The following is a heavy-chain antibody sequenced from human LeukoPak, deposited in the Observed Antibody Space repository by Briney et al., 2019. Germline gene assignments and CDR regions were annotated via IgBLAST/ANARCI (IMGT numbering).Heavy chain of an antibody. J-gene: IGHJ4*02. V-gene: IGHV1-18*01. CDR2: ISAYNGNT. Sequence: ASVKVSCKASGYTFTSYGISWVRQAPGQGLEWMGWISAYNGNTNYAQKLQGRVTMTTDTSTSTAYMELRSLRSDDTAVYYCARDHASYYYGSSGYFPFDYWGQGTLVTVSS. CDR3: ARDHASYYYGSSGYFPFDY. CDR1: GYTFTSYG. D-gene: IGHD3-22*01.